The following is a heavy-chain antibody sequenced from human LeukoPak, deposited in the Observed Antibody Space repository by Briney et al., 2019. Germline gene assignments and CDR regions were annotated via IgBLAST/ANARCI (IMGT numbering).Heavy chain of an antibody. Sequence: PSETLSLTCTVSGGSISSYYWSWIRQPAGKGLEWIGRIYTSGSTNYNPSLKSRVTMSVDTSKNQFSLKLSSVTAADTAVYYCARDFSGSYLYYYYYYMDVWGKGTTVTVS. CDR3: ARDFSGSYLYYYYYYMDV. V-gene: IGHV4-4*07. CDR2: IYTSGST. J-gene: IGHJ6*03. CDR1: GGSISSYY. D-gene: IGHD1-26*01.